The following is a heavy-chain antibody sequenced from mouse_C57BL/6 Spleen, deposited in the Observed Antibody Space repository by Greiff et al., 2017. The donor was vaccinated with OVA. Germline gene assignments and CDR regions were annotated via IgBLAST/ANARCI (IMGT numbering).Heavy chain of an antibody. Sequence: EVQLVESGEGLVKPGGSLKLSCAASGFTFSSYAMSWVRQTPEKRLEWVAYISSGGDYIYYADTVKGRFTISRDNARNTLYLQMSSLKSEDTAMYYCTRDGPLYGNYPFAYWGQGTLVTVSA. CDR3: TRDGPLYGNYPFAY. CDR2: ISSGGDYI. J-gene: IGHJ3*01. CDR1: GFTFSSYA. V-gene: IGHV5-9-1*02. D-gene: IGHD2-1*01.